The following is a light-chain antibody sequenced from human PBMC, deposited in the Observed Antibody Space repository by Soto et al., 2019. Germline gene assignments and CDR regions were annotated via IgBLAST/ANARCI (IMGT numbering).Light chain of an antibody. CDR2: GAS. V-gene: IGKV1-16*01. CDR1: QDIGNF. Sequence: ILMTQSPSSLSAFVGDRVTITCRASQDIGNFLAWYQQKPGKVPKLLIYGASSLQSGVPSRFSGSGSGTEFTLTISSLQPDDFATYYCQQYNSYWTFGQGTKVDIK. J-gene: IGKJ1*01. CDR3: QQYNSYWT.